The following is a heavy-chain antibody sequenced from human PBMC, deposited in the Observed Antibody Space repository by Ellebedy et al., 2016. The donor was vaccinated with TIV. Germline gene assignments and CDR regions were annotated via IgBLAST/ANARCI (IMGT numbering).Heavy chain of an antibody. D-gene: IGHD1-26*01. CDR2: ISYDGSNK. Sequence: GESLKISCAASGFTFSSYAMHWVRQAPGKGLEWVAVISYDGSNKYYADSVKGRFTISRDNSKNTLYLQMNSLRAEDTAVYYCARDWQEYSGSYYVWGQGTLVTVSS. CDR1: GFTFSSYA. J-gene: IGHJ4*02. V-gene: IGHV3-30-3*01. CDR3: ARDWQEYSGSYYV.